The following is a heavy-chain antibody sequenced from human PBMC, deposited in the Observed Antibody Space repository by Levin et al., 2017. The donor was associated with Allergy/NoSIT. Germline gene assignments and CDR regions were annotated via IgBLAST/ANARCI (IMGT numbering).Heavy chain of an antibody. CDR2: IKSKTDGGTT. V-gene: IGHV3-15*01. Sequence: AGGSLRLSCAASGFTFSNAWMSWVRQAPGKGLEWVGRIKSKTDGGTTDYAAPVKGRFTISRDDSKNTLYLQMNSLKTEDTAVYYCTTDYSEVVLTHYPGVGDYWGQGTLVTVSS. CDR1: GFTFSNAW. J-gene: IGHJ4*02. CDR3: TTDYSEVVLTHYPGVGDY. D-gene: IGHD2-2*01.